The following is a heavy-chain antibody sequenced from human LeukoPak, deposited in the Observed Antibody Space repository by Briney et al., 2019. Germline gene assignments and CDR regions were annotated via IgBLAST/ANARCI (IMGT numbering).Heavy chain of an antibody. Sequence: SETLSLTCAVYGGSFSGYYWSWIRQPPGKGLEWIGEINHSGSTNYNPSLKSRVTISVDTSKNQFFLKLSSVTGAYTAVYYCARGGDGYNYFFFDYWGQGTLVTVPS. D-gene: IGHD5-24*01. CDR1: GGSFSGYY. J-gene: IGHJ4*02. CDR3: ARGGDGYNYFFFDY. CDR2: INHSGST. V-gene: IGHV4-34*01.